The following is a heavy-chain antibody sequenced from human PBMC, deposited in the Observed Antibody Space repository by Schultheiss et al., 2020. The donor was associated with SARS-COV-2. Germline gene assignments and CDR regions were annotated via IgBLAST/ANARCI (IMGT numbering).Heavy chain of an antibody. D-gene: IGHD3-22*01. CDR1: GFTFSSYA. CDR2: ISGSGGST. CDR3: AKDLPYYYDSSGYYYYYYGMDV. J-gene: IGHJ6*02. V-gene: IGHV3-23*01. Sequence: GESLKISCAASGFTFSSYAMSWVRQAPGKGLEWVSAISGSGGSTYYADSVKGRFTISRGNSKNTLYLQMNSLRAEDTAVYYCAKDLPYYYDSSGYYYYYYGMDVWGQGTTVTVSS.